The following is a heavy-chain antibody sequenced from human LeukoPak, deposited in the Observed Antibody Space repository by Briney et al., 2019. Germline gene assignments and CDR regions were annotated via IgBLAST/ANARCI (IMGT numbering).Heavy chain of an antibody. V-gene: IGHV3-48*02. D-gene: IGHD6-19*01. Sequence: PGGSLRLSCAASGFTFSTYSMNWVRQAPGKGLEWVSYIPSSGNAIYYADSVKGRFTISRDNAKNSLYLQMNSRRDEDTAVYYCARSDYSSLDYWGQGALVTVSS. CDR3: ARSDYSSLDY. CDR1: GFTFSTYS. CDR2: IPSSGNAI. J-gene: IGHJ4*02.